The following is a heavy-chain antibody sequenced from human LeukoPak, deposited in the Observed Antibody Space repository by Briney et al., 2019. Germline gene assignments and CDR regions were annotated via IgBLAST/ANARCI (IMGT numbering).Heavy chain of an antibody. D-gene: IGHD4-17*01. CDR3: ATLSTVTTDYYYYGMDV. Sequence: ASVKVSCKASGYTFTGYYMHWVRQAPGQGLEWMGWINPNSGGTNYAQKFQGRVTMTRDTSISTAYMELSSLRSEDTAVYYCATLSTVTTDYYYYGMDVWGQGTTVTVSS. CDR2: INPNSGGT. CDR1: GYTFTGYY. J-gene: IGHJ6*02. V-gene: IGHV1-2*02.